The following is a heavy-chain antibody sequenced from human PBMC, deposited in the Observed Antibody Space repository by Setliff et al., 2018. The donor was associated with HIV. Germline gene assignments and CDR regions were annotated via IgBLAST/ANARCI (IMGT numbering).Heavy chain of an antibody. J-gene: IGHJ4*02. V-gene: IGHV3-48*01. Sequence: GGSLRLSCVVSGLPFRTYSMNWVRQAPGKGLEWISYIASSSSPIYYADSVQGRFTISRDNDKNSVFLQMNTLRVEDTAVYYCARERYSYGYADWGQGTLVTVSS. CDR2: IASSSSPI. CDR3: ARERYSYGYAD. CDR1: GLPFRTYS. D-gene: IGHD5-18*01.